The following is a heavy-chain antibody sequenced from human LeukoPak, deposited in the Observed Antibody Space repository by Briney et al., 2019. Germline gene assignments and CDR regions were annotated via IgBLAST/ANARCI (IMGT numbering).Heavy chain of an antibody. Sequence: SETLSLTCTVSGGSISSYYWSWIRQPPGKGLEWIGFIYYSGSTHYNPSLKSRVTISVDTSKNQFSLKLSSVTAADTAVYYCARDTGNWFDPWGQGTLVTVSS. V-gene: IGHV4-59*01. CDR1: GGSISSYY. CDR3: ARDTGNWFDP. J-gene: IGHJ5*02. D-gene: IGHD1-14*01. CDR2: IYYSGST.